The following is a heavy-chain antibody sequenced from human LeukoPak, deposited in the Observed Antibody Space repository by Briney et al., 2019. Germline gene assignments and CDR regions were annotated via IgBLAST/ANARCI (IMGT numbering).Heavy chain of an antibody. Sequence: ASVTVSCKASGYTFTGYYMHWVRQAPGQGLEWVGWINPNSGGTNYAQKFQGRVTMTRDTSISTAYMELSRLRSDDTAVYYCARLGYYYDSSGYSGLDYWGQGTLVTVSS. J-gene: IGHJ4*02. CDR2: INPNSGGT. D-gene: IGHD3-22*01. CDR3: ARLGYYYDSSGYSGLDY. CDR1: GYTFTGYY. V-gene: IGHV1-2*02.